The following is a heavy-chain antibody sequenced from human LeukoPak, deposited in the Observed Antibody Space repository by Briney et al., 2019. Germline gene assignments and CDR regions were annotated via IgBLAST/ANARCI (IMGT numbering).Heavy chain of an antibody. Sequence: GGSLLLSCAASGFTFYSYTMTWVRQAPGKGLEWVSSISGRSGYIYYADSMKGRFTISRDNAKSSLYLPMNSLGPEAPATYYCARVAERRPGTSESFFPAHFDSWGQGTLVIVSS. V-gene: IGHV3-21*01. CDR2: ISGRSGYI. D-gene: IGHD3-10*01. CDR1: GFTFYSYT. CDR3: ARVAERRPGTSESFFPAHFDS. J-gene: IGHJ4*02.